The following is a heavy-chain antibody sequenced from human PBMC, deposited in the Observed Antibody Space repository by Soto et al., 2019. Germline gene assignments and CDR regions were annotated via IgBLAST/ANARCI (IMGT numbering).Heavy chain of an antibody. CDR1: GGSISSYY. V-gene: IGHV4-34*01. D-gene: IGHD3-10*01. CDR2: INHSGST. Sequence: SETLSLTCTVSGGSISSYYWSWIRQPPGKGLEWIGEINHSGSTNYNPSLKSRVTISVDTSKNQFSLKLSSVTAADTAVYYCASYYGSGSYVNNNWFDPWGQGTLVTVSS. J-gene: IGHJ5*02. CDR3: ASYYGSGSYVNNNWFDP.